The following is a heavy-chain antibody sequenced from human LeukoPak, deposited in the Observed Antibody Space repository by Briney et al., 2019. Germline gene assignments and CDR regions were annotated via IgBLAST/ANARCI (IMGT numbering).Heavy chain of an antibody. CDR3: AKGRYLDWSSAMDV. J-gene: IGHJ6*02. Sequence: PGGSLRLSCAASGFTFSSYAMSWVRQAPGKGLEWVSAISGSGGSTYYADSVKGRFTISRDNSKNTLYLQMNSLRAEGTAVYYCAKGRYLDWSSAMDVWGQGTTVTVSS. CDR1: GFTFSSYA. V-gene: IGHV3-23*01. CDR2: ISGSGGST. D-gene: IGHD3-9*01.